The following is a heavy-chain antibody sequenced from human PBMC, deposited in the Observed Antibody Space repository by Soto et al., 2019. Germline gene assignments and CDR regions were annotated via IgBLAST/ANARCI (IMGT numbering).Heavy chain of an antibody. CDR3: ARGRYGDY. CDR2: ISAHHGNT. CDR1: GYTFTSYG. D-gene: IGHD1-1*01. J-gene: IGHJ4*02. V-gene: IGHV1-18*01. Sequence: VPLVQAGGGGKKAGASVKGSWQGSGYTFTSYGITWVRQAPGQGLEWMGWISAHHGNTNYAQKFQGRVTVTRDTSTSTAYMELRSLRSDDTAVYYCARGRYGDYWGQGALVTVSS.